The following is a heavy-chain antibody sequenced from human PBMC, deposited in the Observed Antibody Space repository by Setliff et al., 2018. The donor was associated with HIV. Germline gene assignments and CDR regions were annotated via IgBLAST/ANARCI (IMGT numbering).Heavy chain of an antibody. CDR1: GFTFSNHY. CDR3: ARDLNWGFDY. Sequence: GSLRLSCAASGFTFSNHYMSWIRQAPGKGLEWVALISWDGATTNYADSVKGRFTISRDNAKNSLFLQMNSLRVEDTALYYCARDLNWGFDYWGQGTLVTVSS. V-gene: IGHV3-11*04. CDR2: ISWDGATT. D-gene: IGHD7-27*01. J-gene: IGHJ4*02.